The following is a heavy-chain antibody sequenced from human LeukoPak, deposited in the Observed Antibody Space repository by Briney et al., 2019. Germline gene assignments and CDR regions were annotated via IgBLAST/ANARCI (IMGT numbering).Heavy chain of an antibody. V-gene: IGHV4-4*07. CDR2: IYYSGST. CDR1: GGSISSYY. Sequence: SETLSLTCTVSGGSISSYYWSWIRQPAGKGLEWIGRIYYSGSTNYNPSLKSRVTISVDTSKNRFSLKLSSVTAADTAVYYCARTYSGYDGGDYWGQGTLVTVSS. D-gene: IGHD5-12*01. CDR3: ARTYSGYDGGDY. J-gene: IGHJ4*02.